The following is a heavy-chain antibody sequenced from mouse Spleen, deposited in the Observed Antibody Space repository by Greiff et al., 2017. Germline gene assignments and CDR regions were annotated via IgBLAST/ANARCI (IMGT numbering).Heavy chain of an antibody. CDR2: IDPETGGT. J-gene: IGHJ3*01. V-gene: IGHV1-15*01. Sequence: VKLMESGAELVRPGASVTLSCKASGYTFTDYEMHWVKQTPVHGLEWIGAIDPETGGTAYNQKFKGKAILTADKSSSTAYMELRSLTSEDSAVYYCTREHYGSSPFAYWGQGTLVTVSA. CDR1: GYTFTDYE. D-gene: IGHD1-1*01. CDR3: TREHYGSSPFAY.